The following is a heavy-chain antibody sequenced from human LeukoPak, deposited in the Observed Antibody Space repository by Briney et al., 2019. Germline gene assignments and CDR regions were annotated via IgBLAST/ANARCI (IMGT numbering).Heavy chain of an antibody. D-gene: IGHD6-13*01. CDR3: AKDPEQQQLFFQH. CDR2: ISGSGGST. V-gene: IGHV3-23*01. CDR1: GFTFSSYA. J-gene: IGHJ1*01. Sequence: GGSLRLSCAASGFTFSSYAMSWVRRAPGKGLEWDSAISGSGGSTYYADSVKGRFTISRDNSKNTLYLQMNSLRAEDTAVYYCAKDPEQQQLFFQHWGQGTLVTVSS.